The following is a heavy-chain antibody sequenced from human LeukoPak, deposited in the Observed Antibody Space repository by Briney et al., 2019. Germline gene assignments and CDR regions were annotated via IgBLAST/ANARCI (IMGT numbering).Heavy chain of an antibody. V-gene: IGHV3-21*01. CDR3: ARALYYDILTGYQTHTYYFDY. J-gene: IGHJ4*02. D-gene: IGHD3-9*01. Sequence: GGSLRLSCTASRVTFSGYTMNWVRQAPGKGLEWVSSISSRGSDIYYAASVKGRFTVFRDNARNSLYLQMSSLRAEDTAVYYCARALYYDILTGYQTHTYYFDYWGQGTLVTVSS. CDR2: ISSRGSDI. CDR1: RVTFSGYT.